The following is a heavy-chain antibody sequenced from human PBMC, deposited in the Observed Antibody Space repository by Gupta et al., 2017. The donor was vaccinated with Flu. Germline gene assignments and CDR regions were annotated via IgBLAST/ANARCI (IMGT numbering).Heavy chain of an antibody. CDR2: INHSGST. V-gene: IGHV4-34*01. D-gene: IGHD2-15*01. Sequence: QVQLQQWGAGLLKPSETLSLTCAVYGGSFSGYYWIWIRQPPGKGLGWIGEINHSGSTNYNPSLKSRVTISVDTSKNQFSLKLSSVTAADTAVYYCARTHIVVVVAATGMDVWGQGTTVTVSS. CDR1: GGSFSGYY. CDR3: ARTHIVVVVAATGMDV. J-gene: IGHJ6*02.